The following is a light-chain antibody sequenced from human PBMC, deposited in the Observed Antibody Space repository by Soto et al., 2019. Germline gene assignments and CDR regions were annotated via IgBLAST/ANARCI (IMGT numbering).Light chain of an antibody. CDR1: QSISSW. CDR3: QQYNSYSPWT. V-gene: IGKV1-5*01. J-gene: IGKJ1*01. CDR2: DAS. Sequence: DIQMTQSPSILSAIVGDRVTITCRASQSISSWLAWYQQKPGKAPKLLIYDASSLESGVPSRFSGSGSGTEFTLTISSLQPDDFATYYCQQYNSYSPWTFGQGTKVDNK.